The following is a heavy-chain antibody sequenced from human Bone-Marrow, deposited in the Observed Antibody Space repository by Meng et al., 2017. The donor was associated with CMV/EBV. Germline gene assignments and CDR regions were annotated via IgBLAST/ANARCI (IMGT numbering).Heavy chain of an antibody. CDR1: GFTFSSYA. J-gene: IGHJ1*01. Sequence: GESLKISCAASGFTFSSYAMHWVRQAPGKGLEWVAVISYDGSNKYYADSVKGRFTISRDNSKNTLYLQMNSLRAEDTAVYYCARDPSRSGSYGEYLQHWGQGTLVTVSS. D-gene: IGHD1-26*01. CDR2: ISYDGSNK. V-gene: IGHV3-30*04. CDR3: ARDPSRSGSYGEYLQH.